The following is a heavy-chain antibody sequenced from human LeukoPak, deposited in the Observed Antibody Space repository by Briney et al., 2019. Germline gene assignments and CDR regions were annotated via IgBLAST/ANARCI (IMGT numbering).Heavy chain of an antibody. V-gene: IGHV1-18*01. CDR3: ARRGIRADY. CDR1: GYTFTSYG. CDR2: ISAYNGNT. D-gene: IGHD3-16*01. J-gene: IGHJ4*02. Sequence: ASLKLSCKASGYTFTSYGISWVRQAPGQGLEWMGCISAYNGNTNYAQYLTGRFTMTTDTSTSTAYMELRSLRSDDSAVYYCARRGIRADYWGQGTLVTLSS.